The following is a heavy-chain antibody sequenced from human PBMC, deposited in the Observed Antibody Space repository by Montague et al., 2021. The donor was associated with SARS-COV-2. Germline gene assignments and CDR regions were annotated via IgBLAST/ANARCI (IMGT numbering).Heavy chain of an antibody. J-gene: IGHJ3*02. CDR1: GFSFSSFS. V-gene: IGHV3-30*04. CDR3: VRDRGMNGLDI. D-gene: IGHD2-8*01. Sequence: SLRLYCAASGFSFSSFSMHWVRQAPGKGLESLAVVSTDVNEKYYSGSVRGRFTISRDNSKNTVSLQVNSLRVEDTAVYYCVRDRGMNGLDIWGQGTRVTVSS. CDR2: VSTDVNEK.